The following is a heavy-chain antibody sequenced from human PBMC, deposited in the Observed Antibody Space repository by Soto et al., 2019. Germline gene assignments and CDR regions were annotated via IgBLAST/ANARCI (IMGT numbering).Heavy chain of an antibody. Sequence: GSLRLSCAASGFTFSSYAMSWVRQAPGKGLEWVSAISGSGGSTYYADSVKGRFTISRDNSKNTLYLQMNSLRAEDTAIYYCAQNGQWLATPPVAWGQGSLVTVSS. V-gene: IGHV3-23*01. CDR3: AQNGQWLATPPVA. CDR2: ISGSGGST. J-gene: IGHJ4*02. CDR1: GFTFSSYA. D-gene: IGHD6-19*01.